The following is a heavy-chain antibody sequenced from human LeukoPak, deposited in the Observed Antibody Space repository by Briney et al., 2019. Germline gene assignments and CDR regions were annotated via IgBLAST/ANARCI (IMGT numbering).Heavy chain of an antibody. Sequence: ASVKVSCKASGYTFTGYYMHWVRQAPGQGLEWMGWINPNSGGTNYAQKFQGRVTMTRDTSISTAYMELSRLRSDDTAVYYCASRSLLWFGDRDAFDIWGQGTMVTVSS. CDR3: ASRSLLWFGDRDAFDI. V-gene: IGHV1-2*02. CDR1: GYTFTGYY. D-gene: IGHD3-10*01. CDR2: INPNSGGT. J-gene: IGHJ3*02.